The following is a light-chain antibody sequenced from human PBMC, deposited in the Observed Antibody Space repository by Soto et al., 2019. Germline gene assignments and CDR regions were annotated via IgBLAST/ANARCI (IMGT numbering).Light chain of an antibody. CDR1: SSNIGAGYD. CDR2: GNS. J-gene: IGLJ2*01. Sequence: QPVLTQPPSVSGAPGQRVTISCTGSSSNIGAGYDVHWYQHLPGTAPKLLIYGNSNRPSGVPDRFSGSKSGTSASLAITGLQAEDEADYYCQSYDSSLSVVFGGGTQLTVL. V-gene: IGLV1-40*01. CDR3: QSYDSSLSVV.